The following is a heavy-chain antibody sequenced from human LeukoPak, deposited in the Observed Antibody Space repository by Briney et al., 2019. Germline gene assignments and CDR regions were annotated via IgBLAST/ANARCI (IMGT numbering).Heavy chain of an antibody. CDR1: GFSFSTYG. Sequence: PGGSLRLSWEASGFSFSTYGMHWVRQAPGKGLEWVALIWFDGSNKHYADSVKGRFTISRDNSKNTMYLQMDSLRAEDTAVYYCARVVSYYGSSYRLLDLWGRGTLVTVSS. D-gene: IGHD3-10*01. V-gene: IGHV3-33*01. J-gene: IGHJ2*01. CDR2: IWFDGSNK. CDR3: ARVVSYYGSSYRLLDL.